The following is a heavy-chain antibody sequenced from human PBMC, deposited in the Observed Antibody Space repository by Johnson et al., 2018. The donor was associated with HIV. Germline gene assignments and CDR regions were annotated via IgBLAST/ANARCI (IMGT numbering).Heavy chain of an antibody. J-gene: IGHJ3*02. V-gene: IGHV3-30*04. CDR1: GFTFSSYA. Sequence: QVQLVESGGGVVQPGRSLRLSCAASGFTFSSYAIHWVRQAPGKGLEWVAVISYDGSNKYYADSVKGRFTISRDNAKKSLYLQMNSLRAEETAVYYCARDRGGVAAAKGDHDAFDIWGQGTMVTVSS. CDR3: ARDRGGVAAAKGDHDAFDI. D-gene: IGHD6-13*01. CDR2: ISYDGSNK.